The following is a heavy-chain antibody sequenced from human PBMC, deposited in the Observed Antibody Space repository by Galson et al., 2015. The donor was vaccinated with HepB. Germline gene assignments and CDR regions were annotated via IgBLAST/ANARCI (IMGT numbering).Heavy chain of an antibody. CDR3: ARAEAVTTIGSYYYGMDV. Sequence: SVKVSCKASGGTFSSYAISWVRQAPGQGLEWMGGIIPIFGTANYAQKFQGRVTITADESTSTAYMELSSLRSEDTAVYYCARAEAVTTIGSYYYGMDVWGQGTLVTVSS. D-gene: IGHD5/OR15-5a*01. CDR2: IIPIFGTA. J-gene: IGHJ6*02. CDR1: GGTFSSYA. V-gene: IGHV1-69*13.